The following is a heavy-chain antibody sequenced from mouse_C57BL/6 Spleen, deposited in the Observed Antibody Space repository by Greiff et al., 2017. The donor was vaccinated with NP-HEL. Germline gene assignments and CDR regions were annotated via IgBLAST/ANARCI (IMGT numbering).Heavy chain of an antibody. CDR1: GYTFTSYW. CDR3: ARTTVESWFAY. D-gene: IGHD1-1*01. V-gene: IGHV1-69*01. J-gene: IGHJ3*01. CDR2: IDPSDSYT. Sequence: QVQLQQPGAELVMPGASVKLSCKASGYTFTSYWMHWVKQRPGQGLEWIGEIDPSDSYTNYNQKFTGKSTLTVDKSSSTAYMQISSLTSEDSAVYYCARTTVESWFAYWGQGTLVTVSA.